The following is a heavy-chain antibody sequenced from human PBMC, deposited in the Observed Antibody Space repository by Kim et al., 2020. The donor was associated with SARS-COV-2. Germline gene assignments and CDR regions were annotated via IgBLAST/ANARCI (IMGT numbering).Heavy chain of an antibody. V-gene: IGHV3-48*01. CDR1: GFTFSSYG. CDR2: ISGSSSTI. J-gene: IGHJ4*02. Sequence: GGSLRLSCAASGFTFSSYGMNWVRQAPGRGLEWISYISGSSSTIYYADSVKGRFTISRDNAKNSLYPQMNSLRAEDTAVYYCANRLDYWGPGTLFTVSS. CDR3: ANRLDY.